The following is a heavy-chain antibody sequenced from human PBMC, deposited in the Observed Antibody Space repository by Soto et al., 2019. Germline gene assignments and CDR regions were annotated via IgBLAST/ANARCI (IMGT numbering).Heavy chain of an antibody. CDR2: TRNQVNSYTS. V-gene: IGHV3-72*01. D-gene: IGHD3-3*01. J-gene: IGHJ6*02. Sequence: EMQLVESGGGLVQPGGSLRLSCAVSGFTFSDHYMDWVRQAPGKGLEWVGRTRNQVNSYTSEYAASVKGRFTISRDDSQHSLYLQMNSLKTEDTAVYYCARTPQSGNDFHVWGQGTTVTVSS. CDR3: ARTPQSGNDFHV. CDR1: GFTFSDHY.